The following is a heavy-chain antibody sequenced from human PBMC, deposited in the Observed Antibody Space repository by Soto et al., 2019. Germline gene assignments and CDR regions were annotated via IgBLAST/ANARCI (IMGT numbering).Heavy chain of an antibody. D-gene: IGHD2-2*01. CDR3: ARDIEANQLLYDALDF. CDR2: ISFNIGSI. V-gene: IGHV3-9*01. J-gene: IGHJ3*01. CDR1: GFTFDDYA. Sequence: GGSLRLSCVASGFTFDDYAMHWVRQAPGKGLEWVSGISFNIGSIGYAESVKGRFTISRDNARNSLYLQMNSLRAEDTALYYCARDIEANQLLYDALDFWGQGTIVTVSS.